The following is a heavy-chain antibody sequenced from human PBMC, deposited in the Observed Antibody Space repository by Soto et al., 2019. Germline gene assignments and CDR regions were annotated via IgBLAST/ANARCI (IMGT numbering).Heavy chain of an antibody. Sequence: PGGSLRLSCAASGFTFSSYWMHWVRQAPGKGLEWVSVIYSGGSTYYADSVKGRFTISRDNSKNTLYPQMNSLRAEDTGVYYCARVGLSWSGYSSSWYVGWFDPWGQGTLVTVSS. CDR1: GFTFSSYW. V-gene: IGHV3-53*01. CDR2: IYSGGST. D-gene: IGHD6-13*01. CDR3: ARVGLSWSGYSSSWYVGWFDP. J-gene: IGHJ5*02.